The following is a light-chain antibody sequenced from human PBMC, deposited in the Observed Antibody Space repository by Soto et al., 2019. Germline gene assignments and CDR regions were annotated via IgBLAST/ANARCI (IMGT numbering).Light chain of an antibody. CDR3: QQYYCTRYT. V-gene: IGKV4-1*01. Sequence: IVMTQSPDSLAVSLGERATINCKSSQSVLYTSNNKNYLAWYQQKPGQPPKLLIYWASTRESGVPDRFSGSGSGTDFNLPISSLLAEDVAVYYDQQYYCTRYTFSQGTKLEIK. CDR2: WAS. CDR1: QSVLYTSNNKNY. J-gene: IGKJ2*01.